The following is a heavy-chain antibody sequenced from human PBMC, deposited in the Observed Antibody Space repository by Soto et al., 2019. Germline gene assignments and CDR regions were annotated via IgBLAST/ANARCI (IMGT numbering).Heavy chain of an antibody. Sequence: EVQLVESGGGLVQPGGSLRLSCADSGFIISSNWMHWVRQAPGKGLVWVSRINSDGSTTSYADSVKGRFTISRDNAKKTLYLQMNSLRAEDSAVYYCARGPSGWYGFDYWGQGTLVTVS. V-gene: IGHV3-74*01. CDR2: INSDGSTT. CDR3: ARGPSGWYGFDY. CDR1: GFIISSNW. D-gene: IGHD6-19*01. J-gene: IGHJ4*02.